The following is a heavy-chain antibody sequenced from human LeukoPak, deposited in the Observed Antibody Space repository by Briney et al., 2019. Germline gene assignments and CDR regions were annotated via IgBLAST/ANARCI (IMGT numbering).Heavy chain of an antibody. CDR2: IWYDGSNK. CDR1: GFTFSSYG. V-gene: IGHV3-33*06. J-gene: IGHJ4*02. Sequence: GGSLRLYCAASGFTFSSYGMHWVRQAPGKGLEWVAVIWYDGSNKYYADSVKGRFTMSRDNSKNTLYLQMNSLRAEDTAVYYCAKDDYGGNSGFDYWGQGTLVTVSS. CDR3: AKDDYGGNSGFDY. D-gene: IGHD4-23*01.